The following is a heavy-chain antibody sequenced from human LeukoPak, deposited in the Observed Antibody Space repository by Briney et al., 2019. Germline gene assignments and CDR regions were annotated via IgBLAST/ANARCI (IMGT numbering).Heavy chain of an antibody. Sequence: GASVKVSCKASGYTFTGYYMHWVRQAPGQGLEWMGWINPNSGGTNYAQKFQGRVTITRDTSASTAYMELSSLRSEDTAVYYCARFPRYFDPLKVFGMDVWGQGTTVTVSS. V-gene: IGHV1-2*02. J-gene: IGHJ6*02. CDR1: GYTFTGYY. CDR3: ARFPRYFDPLKVFGMDV. D-gene: IGHD3-9*01. CDR2: INPNSGGT.